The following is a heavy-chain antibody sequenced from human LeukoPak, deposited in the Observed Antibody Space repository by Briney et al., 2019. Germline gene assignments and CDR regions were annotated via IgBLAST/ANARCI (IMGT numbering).Heavy chain of an antibody. V-gene: IGHV4-34*01. CDR1: GGXFSGYY. CDR3: AREPDCSGGSCYPDY. J-gene: IGHJ4*02. CDR2: INHSGST. Sequence: SETLSLTCAVYGGXFSGYYCSWIRQPPGKGREWIGEINHSGSTNYNPSLKSRVTISVDTSKNQFSLKLSSVTAADTAVYYCAREPDCSGGSCYPDYWGQGTLVTVSS. D-gene: IGHD2-15*01.